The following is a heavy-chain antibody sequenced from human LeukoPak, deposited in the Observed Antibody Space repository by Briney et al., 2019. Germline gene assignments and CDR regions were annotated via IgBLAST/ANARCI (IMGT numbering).Heavy chain of an antibody. CDR1: GGTFSSYA. J-gene: IGHJ5*02. V-gene: IGHV1-69*04. CDR3: ARVGAGPMDPNRTPNWFDP. CDR2: IIPILGIA. Sequence: SVKVSCKASGGTFSSYAISWVRQAPGQGLEWMGRIIPILGIANYAQKFQGRVTITADKSTSTVYMELSSLRSEDTAVYYCARVGAGPMDPNRTPNWFDPWGQGTLVTVSS. D-gene: IGHD1-14*01.